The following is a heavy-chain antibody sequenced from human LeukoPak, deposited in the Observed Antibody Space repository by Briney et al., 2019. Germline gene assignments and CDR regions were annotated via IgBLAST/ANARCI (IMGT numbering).Heavy chain of an antibody. J-gene: IGHJ4*02. V-gene: IGHV3-30*02. D-gene: IGHD6-13*01. CDR3: ANGLSSSWYYFDY. CDR2: IRYDGSNK. Sequence: PGGSLRLSCAASGFTFSSYGMHWVRQAPGKGLEWVAFIRYDGSNKYYADSVKGRFTISRDNSRNTLYLQMNSLRAEDTAVYYCANGLSSSWYYFDYWGQGTLVTVSS. CDR1: GFTFSSYG.